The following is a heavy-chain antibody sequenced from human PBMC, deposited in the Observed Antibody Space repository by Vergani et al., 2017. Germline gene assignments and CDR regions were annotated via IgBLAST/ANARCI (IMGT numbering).Heavy chain of an antibody. Sequence: EVQLLESGGSLKQPGGSVRLSCAASGFTFSTYAMHWVRQAPGKGLEWVSALTGGGGSTYYADSVKGRFTISRDNSKNTLYLQMNSLRAEDTAVYYCAKDLGMYSGSYRGLAFDIWGQGTMVTVSS. CDR1: GFTFSTYA. CDR3: AKDLGMYSGSYRGLAFDI. J-gene: IGHJ3*02. CDR2: LTGGGGST. V-gene: IGHV3-23*01. D-gene: IGHD1-26*01.